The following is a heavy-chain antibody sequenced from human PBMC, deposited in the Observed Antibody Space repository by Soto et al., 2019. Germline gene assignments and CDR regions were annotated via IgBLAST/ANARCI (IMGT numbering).Heavy chain of an antibody. CDR1: GFTFSSYG. CDR3: ARDNYGMDV. Sequence: GGSLRLSCAASGFTFSSYGMHWVRQAPGKGLEWVAVIWYDGSNKYYTDSVKGRFTISRDNSKNTLYLQMNSLRAEDTAVYYCARDNYGMDVWGQGTTVTVSS. CDR2: IWYDGSNK. V-gene: IGHV3-33*01. J-gene: IGHJ6*02.